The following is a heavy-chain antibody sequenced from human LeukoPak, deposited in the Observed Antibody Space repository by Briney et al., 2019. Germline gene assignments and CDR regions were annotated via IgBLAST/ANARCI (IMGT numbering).Heavy chain of an antibody. CDR1: GYSFISYW. CDR2: IYPVDSDT. D-gene: IGHD6-19*01. Sequence: GESLKISCKGSGYSFISYWIGWVRQMPGKGLEWMGIIYPVDSDTRYSPSFQGQVTISADKSISTAYLQWSSLKASDTAMYYCARPSSSGWYYFDYWGQGTLVTVS. CDR3: ARPSSSGWYYFDY. V-gene: IGHV5-51*01. J-gene: IGHJ4*02.